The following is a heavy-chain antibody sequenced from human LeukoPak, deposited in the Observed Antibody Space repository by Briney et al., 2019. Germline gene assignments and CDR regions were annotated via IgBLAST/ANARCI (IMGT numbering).Heavy chain of an antibody. D-gene: IGHD3-3*01. Sequence: GASVEVSCKASGYTFTSYDINWVRQATGQGLEWMGWMNPNSGNTGYAQKFQGRVTMTRNTSISTAYMELSSLRSEDTAVYYCAGGGRSVRRYDFWSGYPKPFDYWGQGTLVTVSS. V-gene: IGHV1-8*01. J-gene: IGHJ4*02. CDR1: GYTFTSYD. CDR2: MNPNSGNT. CDR3: AGGGRSVRRYDFWSGYPKPFDY.